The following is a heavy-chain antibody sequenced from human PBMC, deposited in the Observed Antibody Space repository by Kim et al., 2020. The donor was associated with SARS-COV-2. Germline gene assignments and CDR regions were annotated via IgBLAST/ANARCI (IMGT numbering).Heavy chain of an antibody. J-gene: IGHJ6*02. Sequence: SETPSLTCTVSGGSISSSSYYWGWIRQPPGKGLEWIGSIYYSGSTYYNPSLKSRVTISVDTSKNQFSLKLSSVTAADTAVYYCARLQGLEISCMDVWGQGTTVTVSS. D-gene: IGHD3-3*01. CDR1: GGSISSSSYY. CDR3: ARLQGLEISCMDV. V-gene: IGHV4-39*01. CDR2: IYYSGST.